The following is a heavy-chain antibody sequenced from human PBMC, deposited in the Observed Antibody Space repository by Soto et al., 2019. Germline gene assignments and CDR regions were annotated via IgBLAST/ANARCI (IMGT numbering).Heavy chain of an antibody. CDR2: IYYSGST. Sequence: QLQLQESGPGLVKPSETLSLTCTVSGGSISSSSYYWGWIRQPPGKGLEWIGSIYYSGSTYYNPSLKSRVTISVDTSKNQFSLKLSSVTAADTAVYYCARQQTKFRYFDWLLYYFDYWGQGTLVTVSS. D-gene: IGHD3-9*01. CDR3: ARQQTKFRYFDWLLYYFDY. V-gene: IGHV4-39*01. J-gene: IGHJ4*02. CDR1: GGSISSSSYY.